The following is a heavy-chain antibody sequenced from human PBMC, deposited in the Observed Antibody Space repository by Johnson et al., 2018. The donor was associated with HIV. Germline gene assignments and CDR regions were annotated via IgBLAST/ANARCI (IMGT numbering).Heavy chain of an antibody. CDR2: IGTLSDT. Sequence: VQLVESGGGVVQPGRSLRLSCIVSRFTFSNYTIHWVRQAPGKGLEWVSAIGTLSDTFYPDSVKGRFTVSRENAKNSLYLQMNSLRAEDTAVYFCAREDTPFGSPHEGDPFDVWGQGTMVTVSS. CDR3: AREDTPFGSPHEGDPFDV. D-gene: IGHD3-16*01. V-gene: IGHV3/OR16-10*03. CDR1: RFTFSNYT. J-gene: IGHJ3*01.